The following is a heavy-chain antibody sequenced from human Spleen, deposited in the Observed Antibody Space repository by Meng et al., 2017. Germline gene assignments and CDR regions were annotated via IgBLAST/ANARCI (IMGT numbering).Heavy chain of an antibody. CDR2: INHSGST. CDR1: GESFSGYS. J-gene: IGHJ1*01. V-gene: IGHV4-34*01. D-gene: IGHD3-10*01. Sequence: QVQLQQWGAARLKPWGTLSLTCAVYGESFSGYSWSWIRQPPGKGLAWIGEINHSGSTNYNPSLKSQVTISVDTSKSQFSLKLTSVTAADTAVYHCLRGSGGSVWGQGTLVTVSS. CDR3: LRGSGGSV.